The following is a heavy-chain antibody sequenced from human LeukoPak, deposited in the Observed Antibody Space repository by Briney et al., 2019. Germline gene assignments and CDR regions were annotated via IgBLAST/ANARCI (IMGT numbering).Heavy chain of an antibody. D-gene: IGHD4-11*01. CDR2: ISGSGDST. J-gene: IGHJ4*02. CDR1: GFSFTSYA. V-gene: IGHV3-23*01. CDR3: ARGRSLTTTVTSYAD. Sequence: GGSLRLSCAASGFSFTSYAMSWVRQAPGKGLEWVSVISGSGDSTYYADSVKGRFTISRDNSKSTLYPQMNSLRAEDTAIYYCARGRSLTTTVTSYADWGQGTLVTASS.